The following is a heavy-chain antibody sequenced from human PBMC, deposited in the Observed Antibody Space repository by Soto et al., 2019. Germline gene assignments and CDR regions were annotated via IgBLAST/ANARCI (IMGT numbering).Heavy chain of an antibody. V-gene: IGHV1-8*01. J-gene: IGHJ4*02. Sequence: GASVKVSCKASGYTFTSYDINWVRQATGQGIEWMGWMNPNSGNTGYAQKFQGRVTMTRNTSISTAYMELSSLRSEDTAVYYCARDDSTSSALNYWGQGTLVTVSS. CDR1: GYTFTSYD. CDR2: MNPNSGNT. D-gene: IGHD6-6*01. CDR3: ARDDSTSSALNY.